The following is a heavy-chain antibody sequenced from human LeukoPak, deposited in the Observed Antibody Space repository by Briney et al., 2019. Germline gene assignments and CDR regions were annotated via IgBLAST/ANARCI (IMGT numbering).Heavy chain of an antibody. CDR3: AKGRTDSSGWAFDY. Sequence: GGSLRLSCAASGFTFSSYAMSWVRQTPGKGLEWVSAISGSGGSTYYADSVKGRFTISRDNSKNMLYLQMNSLRAEDTAVYYCAKGRTDSSGWAFDYWGQGTLVTVSS. CDR1: GFTFSSYA. CDR2: ISGSGGST. D-gene: IGHD6-19*01. J-gene: IGHJ4*02. V-gene: IGHV3-23*01.